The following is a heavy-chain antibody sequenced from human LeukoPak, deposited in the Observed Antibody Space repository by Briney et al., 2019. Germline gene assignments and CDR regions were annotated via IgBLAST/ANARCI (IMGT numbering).Heavy chain of an antibody. J-gene: IGHJ4*02. D-gene: IGHD6-13*01. Sequence: ASVKVSCKASGYTFTGYYMHWVRQAPGQGLEWMGWINPNSGGTSYAQKFQGRVTMTRDTSISTAYMELSRLRSDDTAVYYCASSHKGAAVEDYWGQGTLVTVSS. V-gene: IGHV1-2*02. CDR2: INPNSGGT. CDR1: GYTFTGYY. CDR3: ASSHKGAAVEDY.